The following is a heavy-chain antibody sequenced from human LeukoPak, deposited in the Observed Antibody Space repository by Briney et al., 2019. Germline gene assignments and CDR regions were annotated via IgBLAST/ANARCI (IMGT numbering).Heavy chain of an antibody. CDR1: GGSISSGSYY. V-gene: IGHV4-61*02. D-gene: IGHD5-18*01. CDR2: IYSSGST. Sequence: SQTLSLTCTVSGGSISSGSYYWSWIRQPAGKGLEWIGRIYSSGSTNYNPSLKSRVTISVDTSKNQFSLNLSSVTAADTAVYYCARDQRGYSYFSRGYYYYYMDVWGKGTTVTVSS. J-gene: IGHJ6*03. CDR3: ARDQRGYSYFSRGYYYYYMDV.